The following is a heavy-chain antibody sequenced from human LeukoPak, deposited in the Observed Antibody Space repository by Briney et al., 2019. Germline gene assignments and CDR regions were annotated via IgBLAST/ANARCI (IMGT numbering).Heavy chain of an antibody. J-gene: IGHJ4*02. CDR3: ARGGYRYEY. Sequence: GGSLRLSCAASGFSFNTYWMSWVRQAPGKGLEWVANIKQDGGERYYVDSVKGRFTISRDNAKNSLYLQMDSLRAEDTAVYYCARGGYRYEYWGQGTLVTVSS. V-gene: IGHV3-7*05. CDR1: GFSFNTYW. D-gene: IGHD5-18*01. CDR2: IKQDGGER.